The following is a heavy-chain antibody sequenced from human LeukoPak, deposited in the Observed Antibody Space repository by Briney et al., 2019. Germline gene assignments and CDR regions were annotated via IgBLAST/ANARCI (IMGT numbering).Heavy chain of an antibody. Sequence: GGSLRLSCAASTFTLSTFDMKWLRQAPGKGLEWVSSISTSSRYIYYRDSVKGRFTISRDDAKNSLYLQMNSLTVEDAAVYYCASADCSGSTCYLRHSWLDPWGQGTLVTVSS. CDR2: ISTSSRYI. CDR3: ASADCSGSTCYLRHSWLDP. J-gene: IGHJ5*02. V-gene: IGHV3-21*06. CDR1: TFTLSTFD. D-gene: IGHD2-2*01.